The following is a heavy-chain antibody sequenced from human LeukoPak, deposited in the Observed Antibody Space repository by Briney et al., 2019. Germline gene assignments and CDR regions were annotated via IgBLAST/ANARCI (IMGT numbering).Heavy chain of an antibody. CDR3: ARGNYASTGPGALDI. CDR1: GVTVSNNY. J-gene: IGHJ3*02. D-gene: IGHD3-22*01. V-gene: IGHV3-53*01. CDR2: MYSGGST. Sequence: PGGSLRLSCAASGVTVSNNYMSWVRQAPGKGLEWVSVMYSGGSTNYADSVKGRFIISRDGSKNILDLQMKSLKAEDTAVYYCARGNYASTGPGALDIWGQGTMVTVSS.